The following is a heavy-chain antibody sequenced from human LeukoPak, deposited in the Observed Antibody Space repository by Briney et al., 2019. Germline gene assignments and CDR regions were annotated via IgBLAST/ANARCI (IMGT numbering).Heavy chain of an antibody. CDR2: ISSNGGST. V-gene: IGHV3-64D*06. CDR3: ARARHSSSWYYFDY. Sequence: GGSLRLSCSASGFTFSSYAMHWVRQAPGKGLEYVSAISSNGGSTYYADSVKGRFTISRDNSKNTLYLQMSSLRAEDTAVYYCARARHSSSWYYFDYWGQGTLVTVSS. J-gene: IGHJ4*02. CDR1: GFTFSSYA. D-gene: IGHD6-13*01.